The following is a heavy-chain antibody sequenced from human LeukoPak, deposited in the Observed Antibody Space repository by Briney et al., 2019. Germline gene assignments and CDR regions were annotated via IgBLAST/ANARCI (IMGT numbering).Heavy chain of an antibody. D-gene: IGHD5-18*01. V-gene: IGHV3-74*01. J-gene: IGHJ4*02. CDR1: GFTFSTYW. CDR2: INSDGSST. CDR3: AKGMNVDTAMVEPFDY. Sequence: GGSLRLSCAASGFTFSTYWMHWVRQPPGKGLVWVSRINSDGSSTSYADSVKGRFTISRDNAKNSLYLQMNSLRAEDTALYYCAKGMNVDTAMVEPFDYWGQGTLVTVSS.